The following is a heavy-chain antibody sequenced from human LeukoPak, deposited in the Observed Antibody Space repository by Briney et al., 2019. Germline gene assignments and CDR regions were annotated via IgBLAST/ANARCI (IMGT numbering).Heavy chain of an antibody. CDR3: ARGRYSSGWYGGFDY. J-gene: IGHJ4*02. V-gene: IGHV1-69*04. CDR1: GGTFSSYA. D-gene: IGHD6-19*01. CDR2: IIPILGIA. Sequence: ASVKVSCKASGGTFSSYAISWVRQAPGQGLEWMGRIIPILGIANYAQKFQGRVTITADKSTSTAYMELSSPRSEDTAVYYCARGRYSSGWYGGFDYWGQGTLVTVSS.